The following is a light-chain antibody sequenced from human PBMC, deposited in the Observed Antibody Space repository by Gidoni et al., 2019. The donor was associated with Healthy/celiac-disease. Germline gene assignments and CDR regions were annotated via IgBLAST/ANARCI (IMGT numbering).Light chain of an antibody. CDR1: QSVSSSY. CDR3: QQYGSSPF. J-gene: IGKJ4*01. CDR2: GSS. V-gene: IGKV3-20*01. Sequence: DIVLTQPPGPLSLSPGERATPSCRANQSVSSSYLACYQQKPGQAPRLLIYGSSSRATGIANRFSGSGCGTDFTITISRLEAEVFAVYCRQQYGSSPFFGGGTKVEIK.